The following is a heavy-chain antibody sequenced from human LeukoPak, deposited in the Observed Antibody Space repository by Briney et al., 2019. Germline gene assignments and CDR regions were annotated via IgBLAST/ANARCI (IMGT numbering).Heavy chain of an antibody. Sequence: GGSLRLSCAASGFTFSSYSMNWVRQAPGKGLEWVANIKQDGSEKYYVDSVKGRFTISRDNAKNSLYLQVNSLRAEDTAVYYCARLGNWGGNAFDIWGQGTMVTVSS. CDR2: IKQDGSEK. CDR3: ARLGNWGGNAFDI. CDR1: GFTFSSYS. J-gene: IGHJ3*02. D-gene: IGHD7-27*01. V-gene: IGHV3-7*01.